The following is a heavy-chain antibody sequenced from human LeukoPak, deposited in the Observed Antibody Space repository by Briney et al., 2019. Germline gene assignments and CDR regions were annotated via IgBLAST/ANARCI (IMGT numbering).Heavy chain of an antibody. J-gene: IGHJ4*02. CDR2: MNPNNGIT. CDR1: GYTFTNLD. Sequence: ASVKVSCKASGYTFTNLDINWVRQATGQGLEWMGWMNPNNGITDHAQKFQGRVAMTRDTSTGTAYMELSSLTFEDTAVYYCARGIDAGVDFWGQGTLITVPS. CDR3: ARGIDAGVDF. V-gene: IGHV1-8*01. D-gene: IGHD7-27*01.